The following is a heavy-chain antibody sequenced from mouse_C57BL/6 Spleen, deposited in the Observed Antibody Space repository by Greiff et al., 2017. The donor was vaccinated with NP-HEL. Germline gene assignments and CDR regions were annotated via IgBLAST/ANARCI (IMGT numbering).Heavy chain of an antibody. Sequence: VKLMESGPGLVQPSQSLSITCTVSGFSLTSYGVHWVRQSPGKGLEWLGVIWSGGSTDYNAAFISRLSISKDNSKSQVFFKMNSLQADDTAIYYCAQGGTGYYYAMDYWGQGTSVTVSS. V-gene: IGHV2-2*01. CDR2: IWSGGST. CDR1: GFSLTSYG. CDR3: AQGGTGYYYAMDY. D-gene: IGHD3-3*01. J-gene: IGHJ4*01.